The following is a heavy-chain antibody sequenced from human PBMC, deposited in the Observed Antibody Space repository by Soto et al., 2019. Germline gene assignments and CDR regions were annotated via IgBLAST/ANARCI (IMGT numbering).Heavy chain of an antibody. CDR3: ARVYDSSGLFDY. CDR1: GGTFSSYA. V-gene: IGHV1-69*13. CDR2: IIPIFGTA. J-gene: IGHJ4*02. Sequence: SVKVSCKASGGTFSSYAISWVRQAPGQGLEWMGGIIPIFGTANYAQKFQGRVTITADESTSTAYMELSSLRSEDTAVYYCARVYDSSGLFDYWGQGTLVTVSS. D-gene: IGHD3-22*01.